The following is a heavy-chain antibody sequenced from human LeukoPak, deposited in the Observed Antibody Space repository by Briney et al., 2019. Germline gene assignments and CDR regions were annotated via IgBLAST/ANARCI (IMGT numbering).Heavy chain of an antibody. CDR1: GYRFTSYW. CDR3: ARQDGSGSYFDY. Sequence: GASRKISFKGSGYRFTSYWIGWGRRMPGKGLGGMGSIYPGDSDTRYSPSLQGQVTISADKSISTAYLQWSSLKASDTAMYYCARQDGSGSYFDYWGQGTLVTVSS. J-gene: IGHJ4*02. V-gene: IGHV5-51*01. CDR2: IYPGDSDT. D-gene: IGHD1-26*01.